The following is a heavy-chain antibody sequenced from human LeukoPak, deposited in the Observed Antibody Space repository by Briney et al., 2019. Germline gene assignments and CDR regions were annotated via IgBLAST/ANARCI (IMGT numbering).Heavy chain of an antibody. D-gene: IGHD2-21*01. CDR1: GYTFTGYY. V-gene: IGHV1-2*02. Sequence: ASVKVSCKASGYTFTGYYMHWVRQAPGQGLEWMGWINPNSGGTNYAQKFQGRVTMTRDTSISTAYMELSRLRSDDTAVYYCARFPPVLLRAIYYYYGMDVWGQGTTVTVSS. CDR3: ARFPPVLLRAIYYYYGMDV. CDR2: INPNSGGT. J-gene: IGHJ6*02.